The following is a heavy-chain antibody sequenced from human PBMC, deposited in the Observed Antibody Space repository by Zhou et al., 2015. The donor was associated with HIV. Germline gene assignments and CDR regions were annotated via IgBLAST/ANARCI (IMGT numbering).Heavy chain of an antibody. J-gene: IGHJ4*02. Sequence: QVQLVQSGAEVKKPGSSVKVSCKASGGTFSSYAISWVRQAPGQGLEWMGGIIPIFGTANYAQKFQGRVTITADESTSTAYMELSSLRSEDTAVYYCARARMVRGATSYYFDYWGQGTLVTVSS. V-gene: IGHV1-69*01. CDR3: ARARMVRGATSYYFDY. CDR1: GGTFSSYA. D-gene: IGHD3-10*01. CDR2: IIPIFGTA.